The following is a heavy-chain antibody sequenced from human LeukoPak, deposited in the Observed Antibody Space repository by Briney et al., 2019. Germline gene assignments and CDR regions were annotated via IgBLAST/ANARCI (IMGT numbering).Heavy chain of an antibody. Sequence: GGALRLSCGASGFTFKTYWMVWVRQAPGKGLEWVANINQDGTKKNYVDSVRGRFTISRDNARNSVNLQMNSLRAEDTAVYYCARDPSLAARPYWYFDLWGRGTLVTVSS. V-gene: IGHV3-7*01. CDR2: INQDGTKK. J-gene: IGHJ2*01. CDR3: ARDPSLAARPYWYFDL. D-gene: IGHD6-6*01. CDR1: GFTFKTYW.